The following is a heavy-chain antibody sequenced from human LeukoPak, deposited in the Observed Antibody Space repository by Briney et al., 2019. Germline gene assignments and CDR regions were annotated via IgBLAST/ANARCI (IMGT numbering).Heavy chain of an antibody. V-gene: IGHV3-74*01. D-gene: IGHD2-8*01. CDR1: GLTFSSYW. CDR2: ITPDGGAT. Sequence: GGSLRLSCEGSGLTFSSYWVDWVRLAPGTGPVWVAGITPDGGATFYADFVRGRLTVSRDNAKSTAFLRMNSLRTEDTAVYFCTGVFDYWGQGTLVAVSS. J-gene: IGHJ4*02. CDR3: TGVFDY.